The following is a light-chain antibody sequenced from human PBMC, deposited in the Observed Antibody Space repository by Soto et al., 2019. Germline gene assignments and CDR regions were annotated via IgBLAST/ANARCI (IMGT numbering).Light chain of an antibody. V-gene: IGKV2-28*01. Sequence: DIVMTQSPLSLPVTPGEPASISCRSNQSLLHSNGYNYLDWYLQKPGQSPQLLIYLGSNRASGVPDRVSGSGSGTDFTLKISRVEAEDVGVYYCMQALQTPVTFGQGTKLEIK. J-gene: IGKJ2*01. CDR2: LGS. CDR3: MQALQTPVT. CDR1: QSLLHSNGYNY.